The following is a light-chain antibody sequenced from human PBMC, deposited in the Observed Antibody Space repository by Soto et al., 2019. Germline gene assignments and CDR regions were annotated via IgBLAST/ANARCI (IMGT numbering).Light chain of an antibody. CDR3: QSYDSLSVV. V-gene: IGLV6-57*04. J-gene: IGLJ2*01. CDR2: KND. CDR1: GGSIASNH. Sequence: NFMLTQPHSLSGSPGKTVTISCTRSGGSIASNHVQWYQQLPGSAPTTVIYKNDQRPPGVPDRFSGSIDSSSNSASLTISGLKTEDEADFYCQSYDSLSVVFCGVTKLTVL.